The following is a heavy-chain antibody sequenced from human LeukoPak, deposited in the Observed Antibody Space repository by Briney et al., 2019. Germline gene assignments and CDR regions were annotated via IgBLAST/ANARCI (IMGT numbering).Heavy chain of an antibody. V-gene: IGHV4-39*07. D-gene: IGHD1-14*01. CDR2: IYYSGST. CDR1: GGSISSSSYY. CDR3: ARENTGYYYYGMDV. Sequence: SETLSLTCTVSGGSISSSSYYWGWIRQPPGKGLEWIGSIYYSGSTYYNPSLKSRVTISVDTSKNQFSLKLSSVTAADTAVYYCARENTGYYYYGMDVWGQGTTVTVSS. J-gene: IGHJ6*02.